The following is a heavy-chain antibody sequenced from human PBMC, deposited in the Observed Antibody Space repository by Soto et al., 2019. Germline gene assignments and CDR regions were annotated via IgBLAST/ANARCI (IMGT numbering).Heavy chain of an antibody. CDR1: GGSFSGYY. CDR2: INHSGST. D-gene: IGHD5-18*01. J-gene: IGHJ6*02. V-gene: IGHV4-34*01. Sequence: SETLSLTCAVYGGSFSGYYWSWIRQPPGKGLEWIGEINHSGSTNYNPSLKSRVTISVDTSKNQFSLKLSSVTAADTAVYYCVTGRGYSYGYSYYYYGMDVWGQGTTVTV. CDR3: VTGRGYSYGYSYYYYGMDV.